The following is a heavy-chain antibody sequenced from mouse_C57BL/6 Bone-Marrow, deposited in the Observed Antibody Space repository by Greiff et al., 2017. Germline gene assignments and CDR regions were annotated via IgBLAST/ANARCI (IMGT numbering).Heavy chain of an antibody. CDR3: TTSRYFEV. CDR1: GFNIKDDY. J-gene: IGHJ1*03. CDR2: IDPENGDT. V-gene: IGHV14-4*01. Sequence: VQLQQSGAELVRPGASVKLSCTASGFNIKDDYMHWVKQRPEQGLEWIGWIDPENGDTEYASKFQGKATITADTSSNTAYLQLSSLTSEDTAVYYCTTSRYFEVWGTGTTVTVSS.